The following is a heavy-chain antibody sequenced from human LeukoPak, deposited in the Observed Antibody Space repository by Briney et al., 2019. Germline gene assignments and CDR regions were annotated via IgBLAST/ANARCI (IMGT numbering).Heavy chain of an antibody. Sequence: ASVKVSCKASGYTFTSYGISWVRQAPGQGLEWMGWISAYNGNTNYAQKLQGRVTMTTDTSTSTAYMELSSLRSEDTAVYYCARSSPRPYEAYCGGDCYTNWFDPWGQGTLVTVSS. CDR1: GYTFTSYG. CDR3: ARSSPRPYEAYCGGDCYTNWFDP. D-gene: IGHD2-21*02. J-gene: IGHJ5*02. CDR2: ISAYNGNT. V-gene: IGHV1-18*01.